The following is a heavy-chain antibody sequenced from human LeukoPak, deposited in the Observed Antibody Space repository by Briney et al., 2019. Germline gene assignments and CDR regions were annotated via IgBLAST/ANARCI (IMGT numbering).Heavy chain of an antibody. Sequence: SETLSLTCTVSGGSISSGGYYWSWIRQPPGKGLEWIGYIYHSGSTYHNPSLKGRVTMSVDRSKNQFSLNLSSVTAADTAVYYCARGPLTVTAPTYFDSWGQGTLVTVSS. CDR2: IYHSGST. V-gene: IGHV4-30-2*01. J-gene: IGHJ4*02. D-gene: IGHD4-17*01. CDR3: ARGPLTVTAPTYFDS. CDR1: GGSISSGGYY.